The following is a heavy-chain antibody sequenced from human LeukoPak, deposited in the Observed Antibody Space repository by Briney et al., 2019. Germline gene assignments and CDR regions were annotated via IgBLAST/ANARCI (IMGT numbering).Heavy chain of an antibody. D-gene: IGHD6-19*01. CDR2: ISSSSSYI. CDR3: TRALVSSGWYRDGYPSDDFDI. V-gene: IGHV3-21*01. J-gene: IGHJ3*02. Sequence: LTCTASGYTFTSNGISRERHGQAPGKGRKWVSSISSSSSYIYYADSVKGRFTISRENAKNSMNRMMNSLRAEDTAWYQSTRALVSSGWYRDGYPSDDFDIWGQGTMVTVSS. CDR1: GYTFTSNG.